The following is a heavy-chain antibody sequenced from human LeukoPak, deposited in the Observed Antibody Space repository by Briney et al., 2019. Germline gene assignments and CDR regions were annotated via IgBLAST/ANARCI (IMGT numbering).Heavy chain of an antibody. CDR2: IRSKANSYAT. CDR1: GSTFSGSA. V-gene: IGHV3-73*01. Sequence: GGSLTLSCAAYGSTFSGSAMRWVRQASGKGLEWVGRIRSKANSYATAYAASVKGRLSISTDDSKNTANLQMNSLKTVGTAVYCFTRLYDSSGYDDDAFDIWGQGTMVTVSS. CDR3: TRLYDSSGYDDDAFDI. J-gene: IGHJ3*02. D-gene: IGHD3-22*01.